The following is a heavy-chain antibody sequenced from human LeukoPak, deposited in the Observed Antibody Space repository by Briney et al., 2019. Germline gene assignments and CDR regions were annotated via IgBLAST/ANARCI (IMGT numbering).Heavy chain of an antibody. Sequence: GGSLRLSCAASGFTFDDYAMHWVRQAPGKGLEWVSGISWNSGSITYADPVKGRFTISRDNAKNSLYLQMNSLRAEDTALYYCAKDRSGSYSSFDCWGQGTLVTVSS. D-gene: IGHD1-26*01. J-gene: IGHJ4*02. CDR1: GFTFDDYA. V-gene: IGHV3-9*01. CDR2: ISWNSGSI. CDR3: AKDRSGSYSSFDC.